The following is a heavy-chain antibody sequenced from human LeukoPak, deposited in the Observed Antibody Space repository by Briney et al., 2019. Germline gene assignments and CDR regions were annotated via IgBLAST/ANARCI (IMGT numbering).Heavy chain of an antibody. V-gene: IGHV3-48*01. CDR3: ARSRYYDTSGYPFDY. CDR1: GFTFSSYS. Sequence: GGSLRLSCAASGFTFSSYSMNWVRQAPGKGLEWVSYISSSSSTIYYADSVKGRFTISRDNAKNSLYLQMNSLRAEDTAVYYCARSRYYDTSGYPFDYWGQGTLVTVSS. CDR2: ISSSSSTI. D-gene: IGHD3-22*01. J-gene: IGHJ4*02.